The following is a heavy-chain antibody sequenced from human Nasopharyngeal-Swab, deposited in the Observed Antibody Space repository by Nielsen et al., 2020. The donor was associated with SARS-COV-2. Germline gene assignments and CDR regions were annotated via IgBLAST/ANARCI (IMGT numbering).Heavy chain of an antibody. CDR3: AKDRNDYIWGSYRLTFDY. V-gene: IGHV3-23*01. D-gene: IGHD3-16*02. J-gene: IGHJ4*02. Sequence: VRQAPGKGLEWVSAISGSGGSTYYADSVKGRFTISRDNPKNTLYLQMNSLRAEDTAVYYCAKDRNDYIWGSYRLTFDYWGQGTLVTVSS. CDR2: ISGSGGST.